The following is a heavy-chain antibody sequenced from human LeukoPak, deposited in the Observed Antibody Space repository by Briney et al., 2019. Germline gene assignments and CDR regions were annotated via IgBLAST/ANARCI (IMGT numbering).Heavy chain of an antibody. CDR1: GFTFDDYA. V-gene: IGHV3-21*01. CDR3: ARGSQQLATGDDY. Sequence: GGSLRPSCAASGFTFDDYAMRWVRPAPGKGLEWGSSISSSSSYIYYADSVKGRFTISRDNAKNSLYLQMNSLRAEDTAVYYCARGSQQLATGDDYWGQGTLVTVSS. D-gene: IGHD6-13*01. J-gene: IGHJ4*02. CDR2: ISSSSSYI.